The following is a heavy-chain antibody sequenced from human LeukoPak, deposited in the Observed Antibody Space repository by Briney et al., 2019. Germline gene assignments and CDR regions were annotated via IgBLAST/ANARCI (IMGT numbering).Heavy chain of an antibody. D-gene: IGHD3-10*01. V-gene: IGHV3-64*02. CDR1: GFTFSDYA. Sequence: PGGSLRLSCAASGFTFSDYAMHWVRQAPGKGLEFVSAVNTNGGSTYYADSVKGRFTISRDNSKSTLFLQMGSLRAEDMAVYYCARSGRSGSYDYWGQGTLVTVSS. CDR2: VNTNGGST. J-gene: IGHJ4*02. CDR3: ARSGRSGSYDY.